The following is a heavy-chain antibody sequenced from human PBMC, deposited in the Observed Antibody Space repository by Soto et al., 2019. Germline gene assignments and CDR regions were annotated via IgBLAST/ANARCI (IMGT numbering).Heavy chain of an antibody. Sequence: SETLSLTCTVSGGSISSYYWSWIRQPPGKGLEWIGYIYYSGSTNYNPSLKSRVTISVDTSKNQFSLKLSSVTAADTAVYYCARARAARLGVWFDPWGQGTLVTVSS. V-gene: IGHV4-59*01. CDR2: IYYSGST. CDR3: ARARAARLGVWFDP. J-gene: IGHJ5*02. D-gene: IGHD6-6*01. CDR1: GGSISSYY.